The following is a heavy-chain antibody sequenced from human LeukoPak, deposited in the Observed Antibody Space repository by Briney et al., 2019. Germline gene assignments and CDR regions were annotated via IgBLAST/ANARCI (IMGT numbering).Heavy chain of an antibody. J-gene: IGHJ4*02. CDR1: QFTFSSYG. CDR3: AKDRYFGSGNYYFDY. CDR2: IRSDGSDK. D-gene: IGHD3-10*01. Sequence: PGGSLRLSCAASQFTFSSYGVHWVRQAPGKGLEWVAFIRSDGSDKFYADSVEGRFTISRDNPKNMLFLQLSSLRVEDTAVYFCAKDRYFGSGNYYFDYWGQGTLVTVSS. V-gene: IGHV3-30*02.